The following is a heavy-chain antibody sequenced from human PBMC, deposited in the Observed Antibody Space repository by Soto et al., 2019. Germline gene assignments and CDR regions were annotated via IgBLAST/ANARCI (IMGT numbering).Heavy chain of an antibody. Sequence: PSETLSLTCTVSGGSVSSGSYYWSWIRQPPGKGLEWIGYIYYSGSTNYNPSLKSRVTISVDTSKNQFSLKLSSVTAAGTAVYYCAGERIAVALDYWGQGTLVTVSS. V-gene: IGHV4-61*01. D-gene: IGHD6-19*01. CDR3: AGERIAVALDY. CDR2: IYYSGST. J-gene: IGHJ4*02. CDR1: GGSVSSGSYY.